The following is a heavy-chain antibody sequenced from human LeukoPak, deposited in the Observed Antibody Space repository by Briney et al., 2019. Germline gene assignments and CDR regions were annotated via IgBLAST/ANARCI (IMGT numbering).Heavy chain of an antibody. Sequence: GGSLRLSCAASGFTFSSYWMHWVRQAPGKGLVWVSRIKSDGSSTNYADSVKGRLTISRDNAKNTLYLQMNSLRAEDTAVYYCAKDLGDGKGYYFDYWGQGTLVTVAS. CDR2: IKSDGSST. V-gene: IGHV3-74*01. CDR1: GFTFSSYW. J-gene: IGHJ4*02. D-gene: IGHD5-24*01. CDR3: AKDLGDGKGYYFDY.